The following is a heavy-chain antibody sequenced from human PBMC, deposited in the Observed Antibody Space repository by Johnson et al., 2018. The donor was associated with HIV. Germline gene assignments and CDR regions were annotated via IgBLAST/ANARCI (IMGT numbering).Heavy chain of an antibody. Sequence: QVQLVESGGGVVQPGRSLRLSCAASGFIFSSYAVHWVRQAPGKGLEWVSVIYSDGGTYYADSVQGRFTLSRDNSQNTLYLQMNSLRAEDTAVYYCAKGGIDAFDIWGQGTMVTVSS. J-gene: IGHJ3*02. CDR2: IYSDGGT. CDR1: GFIFSSYA. CDR3: AKGGIDAFDI. D-gene: IGHD6-25*01. V-gene: IGHV3-NL1*01.